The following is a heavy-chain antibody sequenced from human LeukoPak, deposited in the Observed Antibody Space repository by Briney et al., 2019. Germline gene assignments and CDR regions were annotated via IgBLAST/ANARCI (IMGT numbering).Heavy chain of an antibody. CDR1: GFILDTFC. CDR2: ISSSSSYI. D-gene: IGHD3-9*01. V-gene: IGHV3-21*01. J-gene: IGHJ4*02. CDR3: ARDVPLTPVDY. Sequence: PGGSLRLSCAASGFILDTFCMNWVRQAPGKGLEWVSSISSSSSYIYYADSVKGRFTISRDNAKNSLYLQMNSLRAEDTAVYYCARDVPLTPVDYWGQGTLVTVSS.